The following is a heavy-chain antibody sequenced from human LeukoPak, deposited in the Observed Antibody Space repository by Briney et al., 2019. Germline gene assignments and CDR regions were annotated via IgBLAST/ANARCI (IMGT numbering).Heavy chain of an antibody. CDR1: GGSIGIYY. CDR2: VHYRGYT. D-gene: IGHD1-26*01. CDR3: ARDSRRELLHAFDI. V-gene: IGHV4-59*01. Sequence: SETLSLTCTVSGGSIGIYYWAWIRQSPAKGLEWIGYVHYRGYTNYNPSLESRVSISLDTSKHQFSLKLSSVTAADTAVYYCARDSRRELLHAFDIWGQGTMVTVSS. J-gene: IGHJ3*02.